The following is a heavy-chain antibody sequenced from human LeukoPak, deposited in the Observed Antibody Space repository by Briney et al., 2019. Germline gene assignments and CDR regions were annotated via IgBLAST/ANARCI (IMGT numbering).Heavy chain of an antibody. CDR1: GYSFTSYW. CDR2: INPEDSDT. Sequence: GESLKVSCKGSGYSFTSYWIGWVRQMPGKGLEWMGIINPEDSDTTYSPSFQGQVTISADKSISTAYLQWSSLKASDTAMYYCARSSRGNWFDPWGQGTLATVSS. CDR3: ARSSRGNWFDP. D-gene: IGHD3-10*01. V-gene: IGHV5-51*01. J-gene: IGHJ5*02.